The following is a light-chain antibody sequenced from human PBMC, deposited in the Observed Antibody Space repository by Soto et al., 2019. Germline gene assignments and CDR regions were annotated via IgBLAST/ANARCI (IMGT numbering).Light chain of an antibody. Sequence: DIQMTQSPSSVSASVGDTINITCRASQDIKKWLAWCQQKPGKAPKVLIYAAPNLESGVSSRFSGSGAGTEFSLTISSLQTEDFATYFCHQASSFPYTFGPGTKVDIK. CDR3: HQASSFPYT. CDR2: AAP. J-gene: IGKJ3*01. V-gene: IGKV1-12*01. CDR1: QDIKKW.